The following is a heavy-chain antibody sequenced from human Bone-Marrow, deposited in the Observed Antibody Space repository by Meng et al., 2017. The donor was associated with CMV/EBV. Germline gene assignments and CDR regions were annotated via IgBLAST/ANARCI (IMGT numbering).Heavy chain of an antibody. CDR1: GFTFSSYS. Sequence: GESLKISCAASGFTFSSYSMNWVRQAPGKGLEWVSYISSSSSTIYYADSVKGRFTISRDNGKNSLYLQMNSLRVEDTALYYCARGMSIAAPRFFVYWGQGALVTVSS. D-gene: IGHD6-6*01. CDR3: ARGMSIAAPRFFVY. CDR2: ISSSSSTI. J-gene: IGHJ4*02. V-gene: IGHV3-48*04.